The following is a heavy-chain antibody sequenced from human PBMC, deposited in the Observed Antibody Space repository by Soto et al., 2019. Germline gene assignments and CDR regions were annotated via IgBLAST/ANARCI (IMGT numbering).Heavy chain of an antibody. CDR3: ARVPMVRGESLSFDY. Sequence: GGSLRLSCAASGFTFSSYAMHWVRQAPGKGLEWVAVISYDGSNKYYADSVKGRFTISRDNSKNTLYLQMNSLRAEDTAVYYCARVPMVRGESLSFDYWGQGTLVTVSS. V-gene: IGHV3-30-3*01. CDR2: ISYDGSNK. D-gene: IGHD3-10*01. J-gene: IGHJ4*02. CDR1: GFTFSSYA.